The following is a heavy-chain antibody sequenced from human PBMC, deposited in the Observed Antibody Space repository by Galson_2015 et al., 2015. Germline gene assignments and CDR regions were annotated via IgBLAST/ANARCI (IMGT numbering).Heavy chain of an antibody. J-gene: IGHJ2*01. CDR1: GFIFSNFP. CDR3: AKTAIRGLNFSGGYLDL. D-gene: IGHD3-10*01. Sequence: SLRLSCAASGFIFSNFPMTWVRQAAGKGLEWVSEISGSGGSTYYADSVKGRFTISRDNSKNTVYLQVDSLRAEDTAVYYCAKTAIRGLNFSGGYLDLWAVAPWSLSLQ. CDR2: ISGSGGST. V-gene: IGHV3-23*01.